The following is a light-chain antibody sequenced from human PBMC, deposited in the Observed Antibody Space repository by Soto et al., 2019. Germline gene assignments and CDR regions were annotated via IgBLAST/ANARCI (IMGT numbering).Light chain of an antibody. CDR3: SSYTSSSTYV. Sequence: QSALTQPASVSGSPGQSITISCTGTSSDVGGYNYVSWYQQHPGKAPKIMIYEVSNRPSGVSNRFSGSKSGNTASLTISGLQAEDEADCYCSSYTSSSTYVFGTGTKVTVL. V-gene: IGLV2-14*01. CDR2: EVS. J-gene: IGLJ1*01. CDR1: SSDVGGYNY.